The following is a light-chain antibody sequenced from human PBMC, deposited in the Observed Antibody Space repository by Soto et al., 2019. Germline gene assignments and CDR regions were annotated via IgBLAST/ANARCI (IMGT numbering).Light chain of an antibody. CDR3: QQANSFPRT. CDR2: AAS. J-gene: IGKJ4*01. V-gene: IGKV1-12*01. Sequence: DIQMTQSPSSVSATVGDRVTITCRTSQGISSWLAWYQQKPGKAPKLLIYAASSLQCGVPSRYSGSGSGTDFTLAILSLQPEDFATYSCQQANSFPRTFGGGTKVELK. CDR1: QGISSW.